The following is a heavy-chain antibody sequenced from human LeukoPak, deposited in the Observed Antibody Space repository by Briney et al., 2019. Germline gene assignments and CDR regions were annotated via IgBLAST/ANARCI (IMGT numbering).Heavy chain of an antibody. CDR2: ISSSSSYI. CDR1: GFTFSSYS. J-gene: IGHJ4*02. D-gene: IGHD3-3*01. Sequence: GGSLRLSCAASGFTFSSYSMNWVRQAPGKGLEWVSSISSSSSYIYYADSVKGRFTISRDNAKNSLYLQMNSLRAEDTAVYYCVAGWRLRFSDYWGQGTLVTVSS. V-gene: IGHV3-21*01. CDR3: VAGWRLRFSDY.